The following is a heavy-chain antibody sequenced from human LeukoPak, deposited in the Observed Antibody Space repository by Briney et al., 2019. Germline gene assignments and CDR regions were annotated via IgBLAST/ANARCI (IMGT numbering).Heavy chain of an antibody. J-gene: IGHJ4*02. Sequence: GGSLRLSCAASGFTFSNYAMHWVRQAPGKGLEEVAVIWYDGSIPYYADSVKGRFTISRDNSKNTLYLQMSSLRAEDTAVYYCAREGMSCSSTTCFFDYWGQGTLVTVSS. V-gene: IGHV3-33*08. CDR1: GFTFSNYA. D-gene: IGHD2-2*01. CDR3: AREGMSCSSTTCFFDY. CDR2: IWYDGSIP.